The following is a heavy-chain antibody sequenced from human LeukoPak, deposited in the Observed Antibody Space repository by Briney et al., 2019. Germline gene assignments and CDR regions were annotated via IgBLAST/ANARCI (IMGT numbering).Heavy chain of an antibody. V-gene: IGHV3-74*01. Sequence: GRSLRLSCAASGFISSSYWMHWVRQPPGTELVYIACINTDGFSTSYADSVKGRFTISRDNAKNTLYLQMNSLRAEDTAVYYCARSRTYGDYGRGLDYWGQGTLVTVSS. J-gene: IGHJ4*02. CDR2: INTDGFST. CDR3: ARSRTYGDYGRGLDY. CDR1: GFISSSYW. D-gene: IGHD4-17*01.